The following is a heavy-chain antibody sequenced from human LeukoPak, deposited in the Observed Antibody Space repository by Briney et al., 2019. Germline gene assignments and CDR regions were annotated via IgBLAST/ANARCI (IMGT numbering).Heavy chain of an antibody. Sequence: GGSLRPSCAASGFTFTNAWMSWVRQAPGKGLEWVGRIKSKGDDETTDYGAPVKGRFTMSRDDSRATLYLQMNSLKAEDTAVYYCTTDLGITMIRGVIVYWGQGALVTVSS. CDR3: TTDLGITMIRGVIVY. CDR2: IKSKGDDETT. CDR1: GFTFTNAW. J-gene: IGHJ4*02. D-gene: IGHD3-10*01. V-gene: IGHV3-15*01.